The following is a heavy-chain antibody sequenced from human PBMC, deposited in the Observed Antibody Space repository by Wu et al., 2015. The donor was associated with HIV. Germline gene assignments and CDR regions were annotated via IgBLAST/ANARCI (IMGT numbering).Heavy chain of an antibody. Sequence: QVQLVQSGAEVKKPGSSVKVSCKASGGTFSSYAISWVRQAPGQGLEWMGGIIPIFGTANYAQKFQGRVTITADESTSTAYMELSSLRSEDTAVYYCAGLMADIVVVPAAVGWFDPWGQGTLVTVSS. V-gene: IGHV1-69*12. CDR3: AGLMADIVVVPAAVGWFDP. J-gene: IGHJ5*02. CDR2: IIPIFGTA. CDR1: GGTFSSYA. D-gene: IGHD2-2*01.